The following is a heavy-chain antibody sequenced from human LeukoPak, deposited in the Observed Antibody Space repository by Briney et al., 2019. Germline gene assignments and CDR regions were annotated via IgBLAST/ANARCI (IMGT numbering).Heavy chain of an antibody. V-gene: IGHV3-53*01. D-gene: IGHD6-19*01. CDR2: IYSGDTT. CDR1: GFTVSRKY. Sequence: GGSLRLSCAASGFTVSRKYMSWVRQAQGKGLEWVSLIYSGDTTYYADSVKGRFTVSRDNSKNTLYLQMNNLRAEDTAVYYCATVLSDSRGWYHFDNWGQGTLVTVSS. J-gene: IGHJ4*02. CDR3: ATVLSDSRGWYHFDN.